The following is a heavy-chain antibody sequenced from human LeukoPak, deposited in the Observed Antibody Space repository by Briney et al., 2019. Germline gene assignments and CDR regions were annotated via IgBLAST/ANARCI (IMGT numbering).Heavy chain of an antibody. V-gene: IGHV1-18*01. D-gene: IGHD6-6*01. J-gene: IGHJ4*02. CDR1: GYTFSSYG. CDR3: ASGPRPGAGYSSSGDY. Sequence: ASVKVSCKASGYTFSSYGISWVRQAPGQGLEWMGWISVYNGDTNYAQKVQGRVTMTTDTSISTAYMELSRLRSDDTAVYYCASGPRPGAGYSSSGDYWGQGTLVTVSS. CDR2: ISVYNGDT.